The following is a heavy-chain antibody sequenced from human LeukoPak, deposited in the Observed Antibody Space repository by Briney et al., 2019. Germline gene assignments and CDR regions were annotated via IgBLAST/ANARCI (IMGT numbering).Heavy chain of an antibody. V-gene: IGHV3-30*02. J-gene: IGHJ4*02. D-gene: IGHD5-18*01. CDR2: IRYDGSNK. CDR3: AKDIYPLQYSYGYDY. CDR1: GFTFSSYG. Sequence: PGGSLRLSCAASGFTFSSYGMHWVRQAPGKGLEWVAFIRYDGSNKYYADSVKGRFTISRDNSKNTLYLQMNSLRAEDMALYYCAKDIYPLQYSYGYDYWGQGTLVTVSS.